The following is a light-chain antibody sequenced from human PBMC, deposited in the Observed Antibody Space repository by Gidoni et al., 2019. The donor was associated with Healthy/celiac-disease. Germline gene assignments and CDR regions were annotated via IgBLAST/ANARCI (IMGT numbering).Light chain of an antibody. V-gene: IGKV1-16*01. J-gene: IGKJ4*01. CDR1: QGISNY. Sequence: DIQMTQSPSALSASIGDRVTITWRASQGISNYLAWFQQKPGTAPKSLIYAASNLQSGVPSRFSGSGSGTDFTLTISSLQPEDSATYYCQQYYTYPLGFGGGTKVEIQ. CDR2: AAS. CDR3: QQYYTYPLG.